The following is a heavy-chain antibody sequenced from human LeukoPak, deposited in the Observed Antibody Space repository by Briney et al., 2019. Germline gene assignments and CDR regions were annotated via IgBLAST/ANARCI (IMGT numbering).Heavy chain of an antibody. V-gene: IGHV3-53*01. Sequence: PGGSLRLSCAASGFTFSSNYMSWVRQAPGKGLEWVSVIYSGGSTYYSDSVTGRFTISRENSKNTRYLQMNSLRAEDTAVYYCARQYSSGFPFDYWGQGTLVTVSS. CDR1: GFTFSSNY. J-gene: IGHJ4*02. D-gene: IGHD6-19*01. CDR2: IYSGGST. CDR3: ARQYSSGFPFDY.